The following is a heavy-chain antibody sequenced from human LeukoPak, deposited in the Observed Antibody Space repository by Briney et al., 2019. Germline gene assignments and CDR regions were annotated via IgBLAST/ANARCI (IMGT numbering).Heavy chain of an antibody. CDR2: ISGSGSST. Sequence: GGSLRLSCAASGFTVSSNYMSWVRQAPGKGLEWVSAISGSGSSTYYADSVKGRFTISRDNSKNTLYLQMNSLRAEDTAVYYCARGAYYYDSSADAFDIWGQGTMVTVSS. J-gene: IGHJ3*02. CDR3: ARGAYYYDSSADAFDI. V-gene: IGHV3-66*02. D-gene: IGHD3-22*01. CDR1: GFTVSSNY.